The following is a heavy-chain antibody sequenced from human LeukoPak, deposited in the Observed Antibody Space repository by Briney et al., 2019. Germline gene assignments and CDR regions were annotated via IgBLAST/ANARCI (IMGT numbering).Heavy chain of an antibody. CDR1: GFTFDDYA. CDR2: ISWNSGSI. D-gene: IGHD1-26*01. J-gene: IGHJ4*02. CDR3: AKGGGSGSYYFDY. Sequence: PGRSLRLSCAASGFTFDDYAMHWVRQAPGKGLEWVSGISWNSGSIGYADSVKGRFTISRDNAKNSLYLQMNSLRAEDTALYYCAKGGGSGSYYFDYWGQGTLDTVSS. V-gene: IGHV3-9*01.